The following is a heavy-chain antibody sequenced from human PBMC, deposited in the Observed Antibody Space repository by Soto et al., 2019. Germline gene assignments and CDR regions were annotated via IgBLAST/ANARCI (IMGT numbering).Heavy chain of an antibody. CDR2: IHAGNGNT. D-gene: IGHD6-13*01. J-gene: IGHJ4*02. CDR3: AGSYSSSWNDLQY. V-gene: IGHV1-3*01. CDR1: GYTFTSSA. Sequence: QVQLVQSGAEVKKPGASVKVSCKASGYTFTSSAMHWVRQAPGQRLEWMGWIHAGNGNTTYSQKFQGRVTITRDTSGGTAYMEQSSLRSEDTAVEDCAGSYSSSWNDLQYWGQGTLVTVSS.